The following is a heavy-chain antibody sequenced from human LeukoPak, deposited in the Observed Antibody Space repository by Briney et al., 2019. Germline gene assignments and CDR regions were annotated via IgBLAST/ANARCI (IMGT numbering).Heavy chain of an antibody. Sequence: GGSLRLSCATSGFRSSIYSIIWVRQAAGKGLEWVSYISSSGSAIYYVDSVKGRFTVSRDNAKNSLFLQMNSPRAEDTAVYYCVRVKGGYFDYWGQGALVTVSS. CDR3: VRVKGGYFDY. CDR1: GFRSSIYS. D-gene: IGHD2-15*01. CDR2: ISSSGSAI. J-gene: IGHJ4*02. V-gene: IGHV3-48*01.